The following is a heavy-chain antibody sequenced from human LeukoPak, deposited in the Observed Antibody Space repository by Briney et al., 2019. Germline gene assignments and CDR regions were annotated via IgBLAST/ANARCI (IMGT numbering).Heavy chain of an antibody. CDR1: GFTVSSNS. CDR2: IYSDNT. CDR3: ARGLAYYYDSSAYFLDY. D-gene: IGHD3-22*01. J-gene: IGHJ4*02. V-gene: IGHV3-66*03. Sequence: GGSLRLSCTVSGFTVSSNSMSWVRQAPGKGLEWVSFIYSDNTHYSDSVKGRFTISRDNSKNTLYLQMNSLRAEDTAVYYCARGLAYYYDSSAYFLDYWGQGTLVTVSS.